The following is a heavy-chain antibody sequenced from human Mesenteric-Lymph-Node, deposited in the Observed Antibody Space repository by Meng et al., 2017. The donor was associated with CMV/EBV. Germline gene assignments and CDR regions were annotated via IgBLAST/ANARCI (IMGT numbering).Heavy chain of an antibody. Sequence: SVSFVSSSGIYCRWIPQPPGQGRDWFGDIYCSGNPCYNPSLKSRLTISMDTSNHHVSLTLTSLTAADTALYYCARRGDRVSGTGSDYRGQGILVTVSS. D-gene: IGHD5/OR15-5a*01. V-gene: IGHV4-39*02. CDR1: VSFVSSSGIY. CDR2: IYCSGNP. J-gene: IGHJ4*02. CDR3: ARRGDRVSGTGSDY.